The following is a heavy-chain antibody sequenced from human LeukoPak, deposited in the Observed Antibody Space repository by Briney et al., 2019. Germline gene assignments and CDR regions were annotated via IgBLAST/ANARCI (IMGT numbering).Heavy chain of an antibody. V-gene: IGHV4-59*01. CDR2: IYYSGST. Sequence: SETLSLTCTVSGGSISSYYWSWIRQPPGKGLEWIGYIYYSGSTNYNPSLKSRVTISVDTSKNQFSLKLSSVTAADTAVCYCARDGGFLSAMGRGFQHWGQGTLVTVSS. J-gene: IGHJ1*01. CDR3: ARDGGFLSAMGRGFQH. D-gene: IGHD5-18*01. CDR1: GGSISSYY.